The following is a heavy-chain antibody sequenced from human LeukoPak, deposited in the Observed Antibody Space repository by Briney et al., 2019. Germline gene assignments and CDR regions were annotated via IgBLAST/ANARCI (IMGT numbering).Heavy chain of an antibody. CDR2: ISWNSGSI. Sequence: PGGSLRLSCAASGFTFDDYAMHWVRQAPGKGLEWVSGISWNSGSIGYADSVKGRFTISRDNAKNSLYLQMNSLRAEDMALYYCAKGLSSSWYVGLGYWGQGTLVTVSS. J-gene: IGHJ4*02. CDR3: AKGLSSSWYVGLGY. D-gene: IGHD6-13*01. CDR1: GFTFDDYA. V-gene: IGHV3-9*03.